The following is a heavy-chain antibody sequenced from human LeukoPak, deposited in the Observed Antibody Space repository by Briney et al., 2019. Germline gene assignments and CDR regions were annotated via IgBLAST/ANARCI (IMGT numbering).Heavy chain of an antibody. CDR2: INSDGSST. V-gene: IGHV3-74*01. Sequence: PGGSLRLSCAASGFTFSSYWMHWVRQAPGKGLVWVSRINSDGSSTSYADSVKGRFTISRDNAKNTLYLQMNSLRAEDTAVYYCARDTVLWFGESYDPYNWFDPWGQGTLVTVSP. J-gene: IGHJ5*02. CDR1: GFTFSSYW. D-gene: IGHD3-10*01. CDR3: ARDTVLWFGESYDPYNWFDP.